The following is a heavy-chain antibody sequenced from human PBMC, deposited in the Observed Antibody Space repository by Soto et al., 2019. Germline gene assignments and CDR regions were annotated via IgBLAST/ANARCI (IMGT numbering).Heavy chain of an antibody. CDR1: GYTFTSYG. J-gene: IGHJ4*01. CDR2: ITTDKGKT. V-gene: IGHV1-18*01. Sequence: GASVKVSCKTSGYTFTSYGISWVRQAPGQGLEWMGWITTDKGKTTYAQKFQGRVAMTTDTSTSTAYMELRSLRSDDTAVYYCATRSPEFDYRGQETVVTVSS. CDR3: ATRSPEFDY.